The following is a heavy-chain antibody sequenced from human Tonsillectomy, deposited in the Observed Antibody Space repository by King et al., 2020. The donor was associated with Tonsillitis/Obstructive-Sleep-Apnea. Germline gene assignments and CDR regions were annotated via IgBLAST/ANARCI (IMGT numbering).Heavy chain of an antibody. CDR1: GFTIGSYW. J-gene: IGHJ4*02. CDR3: AREGGHGMGFDY. CDR2: IKQDGSEK. V-gene: IGHV3-7*01. Sequence: VQLVESGGGLVQSGGSLRLSCAASGFTIGSYWMSWVRQAPGKGLEWVANIKQDGSEKHYVDSVKGRFTISRDNAKNSLYLQLNSLRAEDTAVYYCAREGGHGMGFDYWGQGTLVTDSS. D-gene: IGHD3-16*01.